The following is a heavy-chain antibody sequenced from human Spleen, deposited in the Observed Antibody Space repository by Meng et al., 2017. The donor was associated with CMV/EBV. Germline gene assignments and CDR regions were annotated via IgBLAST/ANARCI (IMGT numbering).Heavy chain of an antibody. V-gene: IGHV3-33*06. J-gene: IGHJ4*02. CDR2: LWYDGSNK. Sequence: SLKISFESSGCTLSSYAMHSVRQAPGKGLEWVAGLWYDGSNKYYTDSVKGRFSISRDNSKNTLYLQMNSLRAEDTAVYYCAKDMCSSTTCWDTFDYWGQGTLVTVSS. CDR1: GCTLSSYA. CDR3: AKDMCSSTTCWDTFDY. D-gene: IGHD2-2*01.